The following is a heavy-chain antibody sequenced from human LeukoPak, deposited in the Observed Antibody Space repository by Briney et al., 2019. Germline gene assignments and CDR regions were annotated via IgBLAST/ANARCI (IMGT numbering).Heavy chain of an antibody. CDR3: AGDGVAAAGNWGGMDV. V-gene: IGHV1-18*01. D-gene: IGHD6-13*01. J-gene: IGHJ6*02. CDR2: ISAYNGNT. Sequence: GASVTVSCKASGYTFTSYGISWVRQAPGQGLEWMGWISAYNGNTNYAQKLQGRVTMTTDTSTSKAYMELRILRADETAEYYCAGDGVAAAGNWGGMDVWGQGTTVTVSS. CDR1: GYTFTSYG.